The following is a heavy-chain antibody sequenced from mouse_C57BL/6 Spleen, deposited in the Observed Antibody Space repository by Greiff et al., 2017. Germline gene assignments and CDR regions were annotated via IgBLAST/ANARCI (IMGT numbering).Heavy chain of an antibody. CDR1: GYTFTSYG. CDR2: LYPRSGNT. J-gene: IGHJ3*01. D-gene: IGHD3-2*02. Sequence: QVQLQQSGAELARPGASVKLSCKASGYTFTSYGLSWVKQRTGQGLEWIGELYPRSGNTYYNEKLKGKATLTADKSSSIAYMELRSLTSEDSAVYFCARGGSSVSAWFAYWGQGTLVTVSA. V-gene: IGHV1-81*01. CDR3: ARGGSSVSAWFAY.